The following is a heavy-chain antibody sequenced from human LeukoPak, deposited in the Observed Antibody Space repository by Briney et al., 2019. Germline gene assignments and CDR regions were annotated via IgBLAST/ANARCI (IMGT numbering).Heavy chain of an antibody. D-gene: IGHD3-16*02. CDR1: GGSFSGYY. Sequence: SETLSLTCAVYGGSFSGYYWSWIRQPPGKGLEWIGNIFYSGSTYYSPSLKSRVTISVDTSKNQFSLKLSSVTAADTAVYYCARDLSDMDVWGKGTTVTVSS. CDR3: ARDLSDMDV. V-gene: IGHV4-34*12. J-gene: IGHJ6*03. CDR2: IFYSGST.